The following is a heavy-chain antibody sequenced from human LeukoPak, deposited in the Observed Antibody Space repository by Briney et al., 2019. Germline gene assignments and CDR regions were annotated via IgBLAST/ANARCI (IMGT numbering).Heavy chain of an antibody. CDR2: IKQDGSEK. CDR3: TTLPTGLSVWMDY. V-gene: IGHV3-7*03. J-gene: IGHJ4*02. CDR1: GFTFSTYW. Sequence: GGSLRLSCAASGFTFSTYWMTWVRQAPGKGLEWVANIKQDGSEKYYVDSVKGRFTISRDNAKKSLYLQMNSLKTEDTAVYYCTTLPTGLSVWMDYWGQGTLVTVSS. D-gene: IGHD3-16*01.